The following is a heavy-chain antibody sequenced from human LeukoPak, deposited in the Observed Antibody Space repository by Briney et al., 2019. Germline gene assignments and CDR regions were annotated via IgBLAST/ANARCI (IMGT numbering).Heavy chain of an antibody. CDR3: ARGSYDCSGYYYLPPDY. D-gene: IGHD3-22*01. J-gene: IGHJ4*02. Sequence: PGGSLRLSCAASAFTFDDYGMSWVRQAPGKGLEWVSGINWNGGSTGYADSVKGRFTISRDNAKNSLYLQMNSLRAEDTALYYCARGSYDCSGYYYLPPDYWGQGTLVTVSS. V-gene: IGHV3-20*04. CDR2: INWNGGST. CDR1: AFTFDDYG.